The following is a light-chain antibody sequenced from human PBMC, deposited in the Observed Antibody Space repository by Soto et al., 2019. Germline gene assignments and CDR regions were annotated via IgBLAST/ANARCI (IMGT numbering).Light chain of an antibody. V-gene: IGLV2-8*01. CDR3: SSYAGSDNFV. Sequence: QSLLTQPPSPSGSPGPSVTISCTGTSSDGGGYNYVSWYQQHPGKAPKLMIYEVSKRPSGVPDRFSGSKSGNTASLTVSGLQAEDEADYYCSSYAGSDNFVFGTG. J-gene: IGLJ1*01. CDR2: EVS. CDR1: SSDGGGYNY.